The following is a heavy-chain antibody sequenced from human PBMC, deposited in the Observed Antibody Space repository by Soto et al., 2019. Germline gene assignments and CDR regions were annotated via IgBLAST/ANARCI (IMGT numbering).Heavy chain of an antibody. V-gene: IGHV3-23*01. D-gene: IGHD3-3*01. CDR2: IGGSGGST. Sequence: GGSLRLSCAASGFTFSSYAMSWVRQAPGKWQERVSAIGGSGGSTYYADSVKCRFTISRDNSKNTLYLQMNSLRAEDTAVYYCAKVPWSGYYINYYGMDVWGQGTTVTVSS. J-gene: IGHJ6*02. CDR3: AKVPWSGYYINYYGMDV. CDR1: GFTFSSYA.